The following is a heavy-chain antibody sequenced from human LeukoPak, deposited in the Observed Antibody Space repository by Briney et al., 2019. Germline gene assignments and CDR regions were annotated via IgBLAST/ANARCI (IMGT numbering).Heavy chain of an antibody. CDR1: GFTFRTYA. J-gene: IGHJ4*02. Sequence: PGGSLRLSCTASGFTFRTYAMPWVRQAPGKGLEWVSVISHGGDSAWYADSVKGRFTISRDNSKSTLFLQMNSLRADDTAIYYCAKGRSGWYEGLDYWGQGILVTVSS. CDR2: ISHGGDSA. CDR3: AKGRSGWYEGLDY. D-gene: IGHD6-19*01. V-gene: IGHV3-23*01.